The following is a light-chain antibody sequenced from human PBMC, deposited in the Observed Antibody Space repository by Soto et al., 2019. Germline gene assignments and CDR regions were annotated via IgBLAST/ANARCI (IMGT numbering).Light chain of an antibody. CDR1: QSVSSNY. Sequence: EIVLTQSPGALSSSPGETITLSRRASQSVSSNYLAWYQQKPGQAPRLLVYGASSRATGIPDRFSGSGSGTDFTLTIIRLEPEDFAVYYCQQYGSSPPTFGQGT. V-gene: IGKV3-20*01. CDR2: GAS. CDR3: QQYGSSPPT. J-gene: IGKJ1*01.